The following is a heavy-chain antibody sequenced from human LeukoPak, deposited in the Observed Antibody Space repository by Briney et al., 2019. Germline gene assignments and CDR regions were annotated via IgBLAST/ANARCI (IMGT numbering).Heavy chain of an antibody. CDR2: ISGSGRGGST. D-gene: IGHD3-3*01. CDR3: ASVSGKLIWSGAKHLGY. J-gene: IGHJ4*02. Sequence: GGSLRLSCAASGFSFDDYGMSWVRQAPGKGLEWVSGISGSGRGGSTYYADSVKGRFTISRDNSKNTLYLQMNSLRAEDTAVYYCASVSGKLIWSGAKHLGYWGQGTLVTVSS. CDR1: GFSFDDYG. V-gene: IGHV3-23*01.